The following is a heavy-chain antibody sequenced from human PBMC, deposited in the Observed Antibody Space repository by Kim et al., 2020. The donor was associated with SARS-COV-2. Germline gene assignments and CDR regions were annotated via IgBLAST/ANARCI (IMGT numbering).Heavy chain of an antibody. D-gene: IGHD4-17*01. V-gene: IGHV4-34*01. CDR3: AGLDGDYRVDAFDI. Sequence: SETLSLTCAVYGGSFSGYYWSWIRQPPGKGLEWIGEINHSGSTNYNPSLKSRVTISVDTSKNQFSLKLSSVTAADTAVYYCAGLDGDYRVDAFDIWGQGT. CDR1: GGSFSGYY. CDR2: INHSGST. J-gene: IGHJ3*02.